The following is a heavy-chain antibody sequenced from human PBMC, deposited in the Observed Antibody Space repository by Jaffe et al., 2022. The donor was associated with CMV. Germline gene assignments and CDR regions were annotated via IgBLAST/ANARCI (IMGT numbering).Heavy chain of an antibody. CDR3: ARSYYGSGSYHNRLGF. D-gene: IGHD3-10*01. V-gene: IGHV4-34*01. Sequence: QVRLQQWGAGLLKPSETLSLTCAVYGGSLRPYYWSWIRQSPGKRLEWIGEINHSGGTNYNPSLKSRVTISVDTSKSQFSLKLTSVTAADTAVYYCARSYYGSGSYHNRLGFWGQGTLVTVSS. CDR1: GGSLRPYY. CDR2: INHSGGT. J-gene: IGHJ4*02.